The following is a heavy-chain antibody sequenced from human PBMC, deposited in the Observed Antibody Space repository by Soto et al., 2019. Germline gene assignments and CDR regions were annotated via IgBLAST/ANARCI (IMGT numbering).Heavy chain of an antibody. CDR1: GFTFSRYE. D-gene: IGHD5-12*01. J-gene: IGHJ4*02. V-gene: IGHV3-48*03. Sequence: WGSLRLSCAASGFTFSRYEMNWVRQAPGKGLEWVSYISSSGSTKYYAHSVKGRFTISRDNSKNSLYLQMNSLRVEDTAVYYCAREGDGYNLDXWGQGTLVTVSX. CDR3: AREGDGYNLDX. CDR2: ISSSGSTK.